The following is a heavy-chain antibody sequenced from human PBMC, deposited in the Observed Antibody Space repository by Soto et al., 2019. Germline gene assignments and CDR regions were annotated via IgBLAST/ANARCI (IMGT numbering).Heavy chain of an antibody. CDR1: GYTFTNYQ. Sequence: QVQLVQSGAEVKKPGASVKVSCKASGYTFTNYQMHWVRQAPGRRLEWMGWINAANGKTKYSEEFQGRVTITRDASASTAYMELSSLRSEDTAVYFCARTSYAATITYGVYNWFDPWGQGTLVTVSS. J-gene: IGHJ5*02. CDR3: ARTSYAATITYGVYNWFDP. V-gene: IGHV1-3*01. CDR2: INAANGKT. D-gene: IGHD5-12*01.